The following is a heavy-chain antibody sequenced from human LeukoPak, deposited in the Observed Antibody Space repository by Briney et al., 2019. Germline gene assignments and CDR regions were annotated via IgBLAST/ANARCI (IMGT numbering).Heavy chain of an antibody. CDR3: ARYYGDTTNALDF. D-gene: IGHD2-21*01. CDR2: IWYDGSQK. V-gene: IGHV3-33*01. J-gene: IGHJ3*01. Sequence: GGSLRLSCAASGFTFSSYGMHWVRQAPGKGLEWVAVIWYDGSQKYYADSVKGRFTISRDSYGNTLYLQMNSLRAEDTAVYYCARYYGDTTNALDFWGQGTMVTVSS. CDR1: GFTFSSYG.